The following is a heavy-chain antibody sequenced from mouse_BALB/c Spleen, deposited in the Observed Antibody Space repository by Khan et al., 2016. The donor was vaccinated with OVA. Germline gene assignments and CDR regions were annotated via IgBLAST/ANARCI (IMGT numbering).Heavy chain of an antibody. CDR2: IWGDGST. CDR3: AKSVEDYGYVAWFAY. V-gene: IGHV2-3*01. D-gene: IGHD1-2*01. J-gene: IGHJ3*01. Sequence: QVQLKESGPGLVAPSQSLSITCTVSAFSLTSYGVSWVRQPPGKGLEWLGVIWGDGSTNYHSALISRLSISKDNSKSQVFLKVNSLQTDDTATYYCAKSVEDYGYVAWFAYWGQGTLVTVSA. CDR1: AFSLTSYG.